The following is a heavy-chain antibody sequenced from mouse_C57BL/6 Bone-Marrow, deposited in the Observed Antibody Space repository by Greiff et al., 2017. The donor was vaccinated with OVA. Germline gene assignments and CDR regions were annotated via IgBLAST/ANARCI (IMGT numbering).Heavy chain of an antibody. CDR1: GYTFTSYW. J-gene: IGHJ4*01. V-gene: IGHV1-72*01. CDR2: IDPNSGGT. CDR3: ARSGSTMVTTTGIHYYAMDY. D-gene: IGHD2-2*01. Sequence: QVQLQQPGAELVKPGASVKLSCKASGYTFTSYWMHWVKQRPGRGLEWIGRIDPNSGGTKYNEKFKSKATLTVDKPSSTAYMQLSSLTSEDSAVYYCARSGSTMVTTTGIHYYAMDYWGQGTSVTVSS.